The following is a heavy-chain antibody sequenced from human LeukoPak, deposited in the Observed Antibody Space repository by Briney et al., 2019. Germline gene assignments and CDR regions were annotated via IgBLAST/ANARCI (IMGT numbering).Heavy chain of an antibody. J-gene: IGHJ4*02. Sequence: GGSLRLSCAASGFTFSSYSMNWVRQAPGKGLEWVSSISSSSSYIYYADSVKGRFTISRDNAKNSLYLQMNSLRAEDTAVYYCARDGCSGGSCVDYWGQGTLVTVSS. V-gene: IGHV3-21*01. CDR3: ARDGCSGGSCVDY. D-gene: IGHD2-15*01. CDR2: ISSSSSYI. CDR1: GFTFSSYS.